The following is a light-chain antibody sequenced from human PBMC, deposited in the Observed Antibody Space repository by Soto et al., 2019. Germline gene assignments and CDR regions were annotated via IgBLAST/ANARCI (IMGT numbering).Light chain of an antibody. CDR1: SSDVGGYNY. V-gene: IGLV2-14*01. CDR3: CSYTSNSNWV. CDR2: GVN. Sequence: QSVLTQPASVSGSPGQSITISCTGTSSDVGGYNYVSWYQQHPGKAPKLMIYGVNNRPSGVSNRFSGSKSGNTASLTISGLQAEDEADYYCCSYTSNSNWVFGGGTKLTVL. J-gene: IGLJ3*02.